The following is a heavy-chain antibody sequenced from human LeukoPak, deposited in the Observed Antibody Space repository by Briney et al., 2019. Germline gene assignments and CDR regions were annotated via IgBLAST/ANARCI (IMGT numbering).Heavy chain of an antibody. J-gene: IGHJ4*02. D-gene: IGHD4-17*01. CDR2: INEDGSEK. V-gene: IGHV3-7*03. Sequence: GGSLRLSCAASGFTLGSYWMSWVRQAPGKGLEWVANINEDGSEKYHVDSVKGRFTISRDNAKNSLYLQMNSLRAEDTAVYYCARAKVTNDYWGQGTLVTVSS. CDR3: ARAKVTNDY. CDR1: GFTLGSYW.